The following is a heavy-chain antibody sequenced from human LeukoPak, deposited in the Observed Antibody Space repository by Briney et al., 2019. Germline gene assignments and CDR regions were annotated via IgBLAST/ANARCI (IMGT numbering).Heavy chain of an antibody. D-gene: IGHD2-2*01. Sequence: GRSLRLSCAAFGFTFSSYAMHWVRQAPGKGLEWVAVISYDGSNKYCADSMKGRFTISRDNSKNTLYLQMNSLRAEDTAVYYCARPAGYCSSTSCYGYYFDYWGQGTLVTVSS. CDR3: ARPAGYCSSTSCYGYYFDY. J-gene: IGHJ4*02. V-gene: IGHV3-30*04. CDR1: GFTFSSYA. CDR2: ISYDGSNK.